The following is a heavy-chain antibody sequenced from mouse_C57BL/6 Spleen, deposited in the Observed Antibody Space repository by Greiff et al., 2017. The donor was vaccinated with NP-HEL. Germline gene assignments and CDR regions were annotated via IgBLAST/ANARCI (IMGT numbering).Heavy chain of an antibody. CDR1: GYAFSSSW. D-gene: IGHD1-1*01. V-gene: IGHV1-82*01. Sequence: VQLQESGPELVKPGASVKISCKASGYAFSSSWMNWVKQRPGKGLEWIGRIYPGDGDTNYNGRFKGKATLTADKSSSTDYRQLSSLTSEDSAVYFCAREGITTVVGYFDVWGTGTTVTVSS. J-gene: IGHJ1*03. CDR2: IYPGDGDT. CDR3: AREGITTVVGYFDV.